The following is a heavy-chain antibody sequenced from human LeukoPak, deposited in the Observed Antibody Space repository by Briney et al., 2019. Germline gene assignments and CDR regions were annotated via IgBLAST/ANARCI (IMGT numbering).Heavy chain of an antibody. CDR1: GYTFTHDS. V-gene: IGHV7-4-1*02. D-gene: IGHD6-13*01. J-gene: IGHJ3*02. CDR2: INTNTGNP. Sequence: GASVKVSCKTSGYTFTHDSIHWVRQAPGQGLEWMGWINTNTGNPTYAQGFTGRFVFSLDTSVSTAYLQISSLKAEDAAVYYCARDVPSAAGAFDIWGQGTMVTVSS. CDR3: ARDVPSAAGAFDI.